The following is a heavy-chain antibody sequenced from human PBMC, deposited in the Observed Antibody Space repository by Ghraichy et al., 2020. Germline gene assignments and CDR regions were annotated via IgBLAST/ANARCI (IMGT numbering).Heavy chain of an antibody. CDR1: GFIFSGYW. D-gene: IGHD6-19*01. V-gene: IGHV3-7*01. Sequence: GGSLRLSCAASGFIFSGYWMSWVRQAPGKGLEWVANIKKDGSEKYYVDSVKGRFTISRDNAKNSLYLKMNSLRAEDTAMYYCARDLGGGWYFDYWGQGALVTVSS. CDR3: ARDLGGGWYFDY. J-gene: IGHJ4*02. CDR2: IKKDGSEK.